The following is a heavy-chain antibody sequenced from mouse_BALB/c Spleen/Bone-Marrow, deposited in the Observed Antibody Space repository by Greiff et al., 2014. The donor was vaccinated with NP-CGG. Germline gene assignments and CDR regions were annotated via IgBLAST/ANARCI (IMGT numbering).Heavy chain of an antibody. V-gene: IGHV5-12-1*01. J-gene: IGHJ4*01. CDR2: ISHGGGTT. Sequence: EVMLVESGGGLVKPGGSLKLSCAASGFAFSSYDMSWVRQTPEKRLEWVAYISHGGGTTYYSDTVKGRFTISKDNAKNTLYLQMSSPKSEDTAIYYCTRHGGYYPYYYAMDYWGQGTSVTVSS. D-gene: IGHD2-3*01. CDR1: GFAFSSYD. CDR3: TRHGGYYPYYYAMDY.